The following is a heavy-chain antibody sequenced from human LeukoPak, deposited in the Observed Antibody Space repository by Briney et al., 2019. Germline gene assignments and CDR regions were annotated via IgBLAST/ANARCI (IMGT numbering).Heavy chain of an antibody. CDR1: GFTFSNYA. CDR2: ITGSGGST. D-gene: IGHD2-15*01. J-gene: IGHJ4*02. CDR3: VKGSANARPYYFDY. V-gene: IGHV3-23*01. Sequence: PGGSLRLSCAASGFTFSNYAMGWVRQAPGKGLEWVTAITGSGGSTYHADSVKGRFTISRDNSQNTLFLQMNSLRAEDAAVYYCVKGSANARPYYFDYWGQGTLVTVSS.